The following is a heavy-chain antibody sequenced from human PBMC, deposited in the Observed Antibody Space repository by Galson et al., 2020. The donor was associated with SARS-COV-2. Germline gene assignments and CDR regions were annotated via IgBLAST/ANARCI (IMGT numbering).Heavy chain of an antibody. CDR1: GFTFSSYA. V-gene: IGHV3-30*04. D-gene: IGHD6-13*01. Sequence: GGSLRLSCAASGFTFSSYAMHWVRQAPGKGLEWVAVISYDGSNKYYADSVKGRFTISRDNSKNTLYLQMNSLRAEDTAVYYCARSGGSSSSENYYYYDMDVWGKGTTVTVSS. J-gene: IGHJ6*03. CDR2: ISYDGSNK. CDR3: ARSGGSSSSENYYYYDMDV.